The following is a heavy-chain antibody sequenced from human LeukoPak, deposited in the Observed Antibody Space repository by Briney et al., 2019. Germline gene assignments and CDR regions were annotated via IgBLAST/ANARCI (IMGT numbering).Heavy chain of an antibody. J-gene: IGHJ4*02. Sequence: GGSLRLSCAASGFTFSGFGMTWVRQAPGKGLEWVSYISSSGSTIYYADSVKGRFTISRDNAKNSLYLQMNSLRAEDTAVYYCARGVYDSDDKYLDYWGQGTLATVSS. D-gene: IGHD3-22*01. V-gene: IGHV3-48*04. CDR3: ARGVYDSDDKYLDY. CDR2: ISSSGSTI. CDR1: GFTFSGFG.